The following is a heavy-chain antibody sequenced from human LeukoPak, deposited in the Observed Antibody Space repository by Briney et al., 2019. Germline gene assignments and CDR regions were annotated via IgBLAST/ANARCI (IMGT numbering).Heavy chain of an antibody. CDR1: GGSISSGGHY. D-gene: IGHD2-8*01. J-gene: IGHJ5*02. CDR3: ARAVVLVANNWFDP. Sequence: PSETLSLTCAVSGGSISSGGHYWSWIRQPVGKGLEWIGYIYHSGTTHYNPSLKSRVTISLDRSKNQFSLRLTSVTAADTAVYYCARAVVLVANNWFDPWGQGTLVTVSS. CDR2: IYHSGTT. V-gene: IGHV4-30-2*01.